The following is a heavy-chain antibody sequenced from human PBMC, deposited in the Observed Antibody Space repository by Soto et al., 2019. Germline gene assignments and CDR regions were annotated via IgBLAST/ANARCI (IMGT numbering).Heavy chain of an antibody. J-gene: IGHJ3*02. Sequence: ASVKVSCKASGGTFSSYTISWVRQAPGQGLEWMGRIIPILGNTGYAQKFQGRVTMTRNTSISTAYMELSSLRSEDTAVYYCARQTAAWIQLWHRSDAFDIWGQGTMVTVSS. CDR2: IIPILGNT. CDR3: ARQTAAWIQLWHRSDAFDI. CDR1: GGTFSSYT. V-gene: IGHV1-8*02. D-gene: IGHD5-18*01.